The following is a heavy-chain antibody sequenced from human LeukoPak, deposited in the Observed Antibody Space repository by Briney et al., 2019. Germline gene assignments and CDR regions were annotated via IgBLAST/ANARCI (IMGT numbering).Heavy chain of an antibody. J-gene: IGHJ5*01. Sequence: SETLSLTCTVSGGSIGGYYWSWVRQAPGKGLEWIGRIDSSGSTNYNPSLKSRVTMSVDTSKNQFSLQLASVTAADTAVFYCARDSSFDSSGWLTWFDSWGQGIMVTVSS. CDR1: GGSIGGYY. CDR3: ARDSSFDSSGWLTWFDS. V-gene: IGHV4-4*07. D-gene: IGHD6-25*01. CDR2: IDSSGST.